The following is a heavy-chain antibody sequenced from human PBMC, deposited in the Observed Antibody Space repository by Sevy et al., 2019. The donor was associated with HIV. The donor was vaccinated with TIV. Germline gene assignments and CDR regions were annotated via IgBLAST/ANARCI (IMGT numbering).Heavy chain of an antibody. J-gene: IGHJ4*02. D-gene: IGHD2-15*01. Sequence: SETLSLTCGVSGGTFVGHYWTWIRQTPGKGLEWIGEINHRGTANYYPSLKSRVSISVDTSNNQFSLRLNSVTAADTAAYYCARISTLTIRALDSWGQGALVTVSS. V-gene: IGHV4-34*01. CDR3: ARISTLTIRALDS. CDR2: INHRGTA. CDR1: GGTFVGHY.